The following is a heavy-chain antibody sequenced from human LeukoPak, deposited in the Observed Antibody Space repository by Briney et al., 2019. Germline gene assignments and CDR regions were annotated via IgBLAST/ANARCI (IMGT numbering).Heavy chain of an antibody. D-gene: IGHD3-10*01. J-gene: IGHJ6*03. V-gene: IGHV5-51*01. Sequence: GESLKISCKGSGYSFTSYWMGWVRQMPGKGLEWMGIIYPGDSDTRYSPSFQGQVTISADKSISTAYLQWSSLKASDTAMYYCARLRDYYGSGRSGYYYMDVWGKGTTVTVSS. CDR1: GYSFTSYW. CDR3: ARLRDYYGSGRSGYYYMDV. CDR2: IYPGDSDT.